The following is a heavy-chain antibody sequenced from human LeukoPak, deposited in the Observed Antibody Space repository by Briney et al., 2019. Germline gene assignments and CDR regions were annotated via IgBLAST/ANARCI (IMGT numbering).Heavy chain of an antibody. CDR1: GFTFSSYG. D-gene: IGHD1-26*01. CDR2: IWYDGSNK. J-gene: IGHJ5*02. V-gene: IGHV3-33*01. Sequence: GGSLRLPCASPGFTFSSYGMHGVRQAPGKGLEWVAVIWYDGSNKYYADSVKGRFTISRDNSKKTLYLQMNSLRAEDTAVYYCGDHSGNNWFDPCHQGTVVTVSS. CDR3: GDHSGNNWFDP.